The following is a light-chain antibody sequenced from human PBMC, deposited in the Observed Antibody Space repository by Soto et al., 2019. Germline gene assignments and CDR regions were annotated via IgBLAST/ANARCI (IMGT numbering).Light chain of an antibody. CDR2: NAS. CDR3: QKYNHRPPLA. J-gene: IGKJ5*01. CDR1: HSVRSH. Sequence: ETLLKQSRSEESRAGGEGSSRWSRASHSVRSHLAWYQQKPGQAPRLLIYNASTRATGIPARFSGSGSGTDFTLIICSLHYEDFGVYCCQKYNHRPPLAFALGTRLEIK. V-gene: IGKV3-15*01.